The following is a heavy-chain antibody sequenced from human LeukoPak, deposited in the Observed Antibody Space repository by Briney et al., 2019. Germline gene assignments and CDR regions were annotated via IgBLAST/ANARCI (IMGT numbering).Heavy chain of an antibody. CDR2: ISSSSSYI. J-gene: IGHJ4*02. CDR1: GFTFSNAW. CDR3: ARAYYYDSSGYYDGY. Sequence: GGSLRLSCAASGFTFSNAWMNWVRKAPGKGLEWVSSISSSSSYIYYADSVKGRFTISRDNAKNSLYLQMNSLRAEDTAVCYCARAYYYDSSGYYDGYWGQGTLVTVSS. V-gene: IGHV3-21*01. D-gene: IGHD3-22*01.